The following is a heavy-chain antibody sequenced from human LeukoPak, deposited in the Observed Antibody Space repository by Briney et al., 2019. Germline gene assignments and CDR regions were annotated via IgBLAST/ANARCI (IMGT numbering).Heavy chain of an antibody. D-gene: IGHD3-10*01. CDR3: AKGSEYYGGNWFDP. V-gene: IGHV3-23*01. CDR1: GFTFNTYA. CDR2: ISGSGGST. J-gene: IGHJ5*02. Sequence: GGSLRLSCAASGFTFNTYAMSWVRQAPGKGLEWVSAISGSGGSTYYADSVKGRFTISRDNSKNTLYLQMNSLRAEDTAVYYCAKGSEYYGGNWFDPWGQGTLVTVSS.